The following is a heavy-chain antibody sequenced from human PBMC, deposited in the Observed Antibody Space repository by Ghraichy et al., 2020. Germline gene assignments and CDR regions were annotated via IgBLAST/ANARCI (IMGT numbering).Heavy chain of an antibody. CDR2: ISYDGSNK. D-gene: IGHD6-19*01. CDR1: GFTFSSYA. J-gene: IGHJ4*02. V-gene: IGHV3-30-3*01. Sequence: GGSLRLSCAASGFTFSSYAMHWVRQAPGKGLEWVAVISYDGSNKYYADSVKGRFTISRDNSKNTLYLQMNSLRAEDTAVYYCARTAGMYSSGWYTSLNFDYWGQGTLVTVSS. CDR3: ARTAGMYSSGWYTSLNFDY.